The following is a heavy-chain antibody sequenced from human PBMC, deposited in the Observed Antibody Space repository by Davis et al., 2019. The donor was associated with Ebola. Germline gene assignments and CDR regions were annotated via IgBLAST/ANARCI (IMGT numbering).Heavy chain of an antibody. CDR2: ISDDGSNK. V-gene: IGHV3-30*03. CDR3: SRGGAVKFDY. Sequence: GGSLRLSCEASGFTFNSFGMHWVRQAPGKGLEWLAVISDDGSNKYYADSVEGRFTISRDNSKETLYLQVNSLRAEDTAVYYCSRGGAVKFDYWGQGTLVTVSS. J-gene: IGHJ4*02. D-gene: IGHD4-17*01. CDR1: GFTFNSFG.